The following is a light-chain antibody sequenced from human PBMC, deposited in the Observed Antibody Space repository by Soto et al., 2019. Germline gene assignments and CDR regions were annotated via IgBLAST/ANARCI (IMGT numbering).Light chain of an antibody. CDR2: WAS. V-gene: IGKV4-1*01. CDR3: QQYYNTPYT. J-gene: IGKJ2*01. Sequence: DIVMTQSPDSLAVSLGERATINCKSSQTILYSSNHKNSLSWFQQKPGQPPRLLIYWASTRESGVPDRFSGSGSGTDFTLTISSLQAGDVAVYYCQQYYNTPYTFGQGTKLEIK. CDR1: QTILYSSNHKNS.